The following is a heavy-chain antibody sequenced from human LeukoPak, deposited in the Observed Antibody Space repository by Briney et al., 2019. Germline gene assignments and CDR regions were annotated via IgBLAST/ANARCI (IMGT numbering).Heavy chain of an antibody. D-gene: IGHD5-18*01. CDR2: INQDGSET. J-gene: IGHJ4*02. V-gene: IGHV3-7*03. CDR3: AKARGYSYANEFHLEY. Sequence: PGGSLRLSCAVSGFSFSRFWMSWVRQAPGKGLEWVGNINQDGSETYSVDSMKGRFTISRDNAKNSLYLQMNSLRAEDTAIYYCAKARGYSYANEFHLEYWGQGTLVTVSS. CDR1: GFSFSRFW.